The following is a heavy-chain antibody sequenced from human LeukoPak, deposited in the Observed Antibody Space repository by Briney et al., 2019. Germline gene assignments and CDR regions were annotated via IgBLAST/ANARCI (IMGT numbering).Heavy chain of an antibody. V-gene: IGHV4-4*07. D-gene: IGHD1-1*01. CDR2: IYTSGST. Sequence: SETLSLTCTVSGGSISDYYWSWIRQRAGKGLEWIGRIYTSGSTYYNPSLKSRVTMAPDTSKNQFSPKLSSVTAADTAVYYCARGYGDYWGQGTLVTVSS. J-gene: IGHJ4*02. CDR1: GGSISDYY. CDR3: ARGYGDY.